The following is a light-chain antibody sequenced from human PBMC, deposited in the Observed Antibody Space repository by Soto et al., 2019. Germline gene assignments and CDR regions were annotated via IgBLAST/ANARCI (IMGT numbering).Light chain of an antibody. Sequence: QSVLTQPASVSGSPGQSITISCTGTRSNIGSYNSIAWYQQHPGKAPRAMIFEVTKRPSGISNRFSGSKSGSTASLTISGLQAEDEADYFCFSYAGSSTWVFGGGTKVTVL. CDR3: FSYAGSSTWV. CDR1: RSNIGSYNS. CDR2: EVT. V-gene: IGLV2-23*02. J-gene: IGLJ3*02.